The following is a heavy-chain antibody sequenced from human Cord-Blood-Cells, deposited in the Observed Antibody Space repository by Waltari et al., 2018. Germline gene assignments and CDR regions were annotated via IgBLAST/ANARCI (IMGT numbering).Heavy chain of an antibody. V-gene: IGHV1-69*01. J-gene: IGHJ6*03. CDR3: GRDGITGTTRGDYYYYMDV. D-gene: IGHD1-7*01. CDR1: GGTFSSYA. CDR2: IIPILGKA. Sequence: QVQLVQSGAEVKKPGSSVKVSCKASGGTFSSYAISWVRQAPGQGLEWMGGIIPILGKANHGQKFQGIGTITADESTSTAYMELRSLGSEDTAVYYCGRDGITGTTRGDYYYYMDVWGKGTTVTVSS.